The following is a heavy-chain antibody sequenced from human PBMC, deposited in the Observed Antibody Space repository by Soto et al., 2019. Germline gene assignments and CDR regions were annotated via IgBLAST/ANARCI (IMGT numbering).Heavy chain of an antibody. V-gene: IGHV2-70*01. Sequence: SGPTLVNPTHPLTLTCTFSGFSLSTTGMCVSWIRQPPGKALEWLALIDWADDKYYSTSLKTRLTISKDTSKNQVVLTMTNVEPVDTATYFCSRAVGGFTYGYPDYWGQGTLVTVSA. CDR3: SRAVGGFTYGYPDY. D-gene: IGHD5-18*01. CDR1: GFSLSTTGMC. CDR2: IDWADDK. J-gene: IGHJ4*02.